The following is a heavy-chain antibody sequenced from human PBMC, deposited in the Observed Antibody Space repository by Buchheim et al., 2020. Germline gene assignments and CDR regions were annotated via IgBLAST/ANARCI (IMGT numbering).Heavy chain of an antibody. J-gene: IGHJ6*02. Sequence: QVQLVQSGAEVKKPGASVKVSCKASGYTFTSYDINWVRQATGQGLAWMGWMNTNSGNTGYAQKFQGRVTMTRNTSISTAYMELSSLRSEDTAVYYCARGGPYYDFWSGYYTNYYYYGMDVWGQGTT. V-gene: IGHV1-8*01. CDR1: GYTFTSYD. CDR2: MNTNSGNT. CDR3: ARGGPYYDFWSGYYTNYYYYGMDV. D-gene: IGHD3-3*01.